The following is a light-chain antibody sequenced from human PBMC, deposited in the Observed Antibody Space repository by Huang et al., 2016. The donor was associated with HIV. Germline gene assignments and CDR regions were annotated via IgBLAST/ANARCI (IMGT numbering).Light chain of an antibody. CDR3: QQSYSTPLT. V-gene: IGKV1-39*01. CDR2: AAS. CDR1: QSIDTS. Sequence: DIQMTQSPSSLSASVGDRVTITCRASQSIDTSLNWYQQKPGKAPKLLIYAASILQRGVPSRFSGSGSGTDFTLTISSLQPEDFATFYCQQSYSTPLTFGGGTKVEIK. J-gene: IGKJ4*01.